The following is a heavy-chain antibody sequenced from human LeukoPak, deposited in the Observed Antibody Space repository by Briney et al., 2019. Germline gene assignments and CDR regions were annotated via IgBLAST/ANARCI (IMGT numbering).Heavy chain of an antibody. V-gene: IGHV4-59*01. Sequence: SETLSLTCTVSGGSISSYYWSWIRPPPAKGLEWIGYSYYSGSTNYNPSLKSRVTISVDTPKNQFSLKLSSVTAADTAVYYCARDWWIQHYYYGMDVGGQGTTVTVSS. CDR1: GGSISSYY. CDR2: SYYSGST. D-gene: IGHD5-18*01. J-gene: IGHJ6*02. CDR3: ARDWWIQHYYYGMDV.